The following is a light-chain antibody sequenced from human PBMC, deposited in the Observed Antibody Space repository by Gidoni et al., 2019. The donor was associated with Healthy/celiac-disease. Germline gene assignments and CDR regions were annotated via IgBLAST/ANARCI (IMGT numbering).Light chain of an antibody. J-gene: IGLJ3*02. CDR2: DNS. V-gene: IGLV1-40*01. Sequence: QSVLTPPPSVSGAPGQRVTISCTGSSPNIGAGYAVHWYQQLPGTAPKLLIYDNSNRPSGVPDRFSGSKSGTSASLAITGLQAEDEAHYYCQSYDSSLSGGVFGGGTKLTVL. CDR1: SPNIGAGYA. CDR3: QSYDSSLSGGV.